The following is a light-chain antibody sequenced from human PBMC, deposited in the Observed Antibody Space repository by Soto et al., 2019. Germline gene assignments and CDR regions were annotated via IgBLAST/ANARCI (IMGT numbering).Light chain of an antibody. CDR3: SSYTSSSTLV. CDR1: SSDVGSYNY. V-gene: IGLV2-14*03. CDR2: DVS. J-gene: IGLJ1*01. Sequence: SALTQPASVSGSPGQSITISCTGTSSDVGSYNYVSWYQQHPGKAPKLMIYDVSNRPTGVSNRFSGSKSGNTASLNISGLQAEVEADYYCSSYTSSSTLVFGTGTKVTVL.